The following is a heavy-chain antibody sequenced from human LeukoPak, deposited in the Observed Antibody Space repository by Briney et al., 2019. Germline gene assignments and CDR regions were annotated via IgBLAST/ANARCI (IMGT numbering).Heavy chain of an antibody. D-gene: IGHD3-22*01. J-gene: IGHJ1*01. V-gene: IGHV3-74*01. CDR2: IKSDGGT. Sequence: GGSLRLSCAASGFTFSTYWMHWVRHAPGKGLGWVSRIKSDGGTNYADSVTGRFTISRDNAKKTVSLQMNSLSPEDTGVYYCARAPSEIGGYYPEYFRHWGQGTLVTVSS. CDR1: GFTFSTYW. CDR3: ARAPSEIGGYYPEYFRH.